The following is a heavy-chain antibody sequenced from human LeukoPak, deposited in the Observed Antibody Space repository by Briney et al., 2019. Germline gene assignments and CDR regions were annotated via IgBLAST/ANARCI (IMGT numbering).Heavy chain of an antibody. J-gene: IGHJ4*02. CDR1: GFTLSSYA. Sequence: SGGSLRLSCAASGFTLSSYAMHWVRQAPGKGLEYVSAISSNGGSTYYANSVKGRFTISRDNSKNTLYLQMGSLRAEDMAVYYCARGYFGYWGQGTLVTVSS. CDR3: ARGYFGY. D-gene: IGHD2-15*01. CDR2: ISSNGGST. V-gene: IGHV3-64*01.